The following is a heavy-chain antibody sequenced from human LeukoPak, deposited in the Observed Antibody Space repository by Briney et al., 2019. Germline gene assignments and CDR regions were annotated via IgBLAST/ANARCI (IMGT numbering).Heavy chain of an antibody. J-gene: IGHJ4*02. CDR2: IYYSGST. V-gene: IGHV4-59*12. Sequence: SETLSLTCTVSGGSISSYYWSWIRQPPGKGLEWIGYIYYSGSTNYNPSLKSRVTISVDTSKNQFSLKLSSVTAADTAVYYCARGHSGGLFDYWGQGTLVTVSS. CDR3: ARGHSGGLFDY. CDR1: GGSISSYY. D-gene: IGHD3-10*01.